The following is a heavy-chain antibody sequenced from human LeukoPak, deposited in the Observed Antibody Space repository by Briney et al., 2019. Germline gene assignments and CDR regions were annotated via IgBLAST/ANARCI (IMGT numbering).Heavy chain of an antibody. CDR1: GYTLIHYL. Sequence: SVKDSCKTSGYTLIHYLINWVGQAAGQGLAWMAGLIPIFDTANYAQKFQGRVTITADESTSTAYMELSSLRSEDTAVYYCARQLVFDYYFDYWGQGTLVTVSS. CDR2: LIPIFDTA. CDR3: ARQLVFDYYFDY. J-gene: IGHJ4*02. V-gene: IGHV1-69*13. D-gene: IGHD6-13*01.